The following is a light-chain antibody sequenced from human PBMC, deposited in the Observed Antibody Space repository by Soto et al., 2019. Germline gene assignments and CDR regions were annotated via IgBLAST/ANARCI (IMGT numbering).Light chain of an antibody. CDR1: SSNIGSNT. V-gene: IGLV1-44*01. CDR3: AAWDDGLSGWV. CDR2: TND. Sequence: QSVLTQPPSASGTPGQRVTISCSGSSSNIGSNTVNWYQQLPGTAPKLLIYTNDQRPSGVPDRFSGSKSGSSASLAISGLQSEDEADYYCAAWDDGLSGWVFGGGTQLTVL. J-gene: IGLJ3*02.